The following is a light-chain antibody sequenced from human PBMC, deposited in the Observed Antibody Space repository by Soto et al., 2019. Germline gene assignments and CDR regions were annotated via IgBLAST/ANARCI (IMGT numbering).Light chain of an antibody. CDR3: QQYGSYRWT. CDR2: GAS. V-gene: IGKV3-20*01. Sequence: EIVLAQSPGTLSLSPGERATLSCRASQSVSSSYLAWYQQKPGQAPRLLIYGASSRATGIPDRFSGSGYGTDFTHTISRLEPEDFEVYYCQQYGSYRWTFGQGTKVDIK. CDR1: QSVSSSY. J-gene: IGKJ1*01.